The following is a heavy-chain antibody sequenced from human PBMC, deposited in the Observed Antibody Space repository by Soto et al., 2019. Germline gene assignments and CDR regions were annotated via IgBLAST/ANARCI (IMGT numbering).Heavy chain of an antibody. CDR3: ASYPDFWIGYYSYYMDV. CDR2: IYYSGST. J-gene: IGHJ6*03. D-gene: IGHD3-3*01. V-gene: IGHV4-39*01. Sequence: PSGTLSLTCTVSDGSISSSSYYWGGIRQPQGKGLEWIGSIYYSGSTYYNPSLKSRVTISVDTSKNQFSRKMSSVTAADTAVYYCASYPDFWIGYYSYYMDVWGKGTTVTVSS. CDR1: DGSISSSSYY.